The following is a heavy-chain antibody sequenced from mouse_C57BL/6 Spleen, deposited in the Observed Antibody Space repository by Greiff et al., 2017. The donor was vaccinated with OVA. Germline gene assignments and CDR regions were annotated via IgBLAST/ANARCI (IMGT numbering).Heavy chain of an antibody. V-gene: IGHV1-26*01. J-gene: IGHJ3*01. CDR3: AREGYYYGSKAWFAY. CDR1: GYTFTDYY. D-gene: IGHD1-1*01. CDR2: INPNNGGT. Sequence: EVQLQQSGPELVKPGASVKISCKASGYTFTDYYMNWVKQSHGKSLEWIGDINPNNGGTSYNQKFKGKATLTVDKSSSTAYMELRSLTSEDSAVYYCAREGYYYGSKAWFAYWGQGTLVTVSA.